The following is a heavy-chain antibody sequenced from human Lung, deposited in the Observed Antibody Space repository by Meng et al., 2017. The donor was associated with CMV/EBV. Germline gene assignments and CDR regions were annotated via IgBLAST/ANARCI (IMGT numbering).Heavy chain of an antibody. CDR2: INAYNGDT. D-gene: IGHD5-12*01. Sequence: LVGSGAEVRNTVAAAKVYYKASAASFTNYGITWSRQAPEQKVQWMGWINAYNGDTNYAQTLESMNAMTTDTSKNTAYLELQSLRYLVRAVYSVEIVEVGVPSGDYWGQGTLVTVSS. V-gene: IGHV1-18*01. CDR1: AASFTNYG. J-gene: IGHJ4*02. CDR3: EIVEVGVPSGDY.